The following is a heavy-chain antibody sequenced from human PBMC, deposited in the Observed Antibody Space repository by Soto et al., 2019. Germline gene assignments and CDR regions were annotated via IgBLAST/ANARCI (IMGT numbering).Heavy chain of an antibody. D-gene: IGHD6-13*01. J-gene: IGHJ5*02. Sequence: SETLSLTCAVSGYSISSGYYWGWIRQPPGKGLEWIGSIYHSGNTHNNPSLKSRVTISVDTSRNQISLKVNSVTAAGTAVYYCARHYSSSSTWFDPWGRGTLVTVSS. CDR3: ARHYSSSSTWFDP. V-gene: IGHV4-38-2*01. CDR1: GYSISSGYY. CDR2: IYHSGNT.